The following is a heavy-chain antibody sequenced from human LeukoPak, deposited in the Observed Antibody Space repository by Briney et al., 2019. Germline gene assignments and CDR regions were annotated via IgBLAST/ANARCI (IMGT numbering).Heavy chain of an antibody. CDR3: AKGSGYYPEYFQH. CDR1: GFTFSSYA. J-gene: IGHJ1*01. CDR2: ISGSGGST. D-gene: IGHD3-22*01. V-gene: IGHV3-23*01. Sequence: PGGSLRLSCAASGFTFSSYAMSWVRQAPGKGLEWVSAISGSGGSTYYAASVKGRFTISRDNSKNTLYLQMNSLRAEDTAVYYCAKGSGYYPEYFQHWGQGTLVTVSS.